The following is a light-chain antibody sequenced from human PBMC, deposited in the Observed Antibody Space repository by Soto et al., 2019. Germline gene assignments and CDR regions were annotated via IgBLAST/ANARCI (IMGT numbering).Light chain of an antibody. CDR3: QQYNNWPPRT. CDR1: QSVSTN. V-gene: IGKV3-15*01. Sequence: EIVMTQSPATLSVSPGERATLSCRASQSVSTNLAWYQQKPGQAPRLLIYGASTRAPGIPARFSGSGSGTEFTLTVSSLQSEDFAVYYRQQYNNWPPRTFGQGTKVDI. J-gene: IGKJ1*01. CDR2: GAS.